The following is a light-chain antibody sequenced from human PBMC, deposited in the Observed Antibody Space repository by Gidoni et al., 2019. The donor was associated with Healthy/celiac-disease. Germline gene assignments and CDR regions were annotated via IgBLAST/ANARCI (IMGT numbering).Light chain of an antibody. CDR1: QDISNY. J-gene: IGKJ4*01. V-gene: IGKV1-33*01. CDR3: QQYDTPPLT. Sequence: DIQRTQSPSSLPASVGDRVTITCQASQDISNYLNWYQQKPGKAPKLLIYDASNWETGVPSRFSGSGSGTDFTFTISSLQPEDIATYYCQQYDTPPLTFGGGTKVEIK. CDR2: DAS.